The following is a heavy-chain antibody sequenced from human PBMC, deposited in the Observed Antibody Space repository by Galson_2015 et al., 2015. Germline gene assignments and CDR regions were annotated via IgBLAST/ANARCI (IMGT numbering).Heavy chain of an antibody. CDR1: GFTFSSYS. D-gene: IGHD3-22*01. J-gene: IGHJ3*02. CDR3: AKGDEYYYDSSGLYLTAYAFDI. Sequence: SLRLSCAASGFTFSSYSMNWVRQAPGKGLEWVAVISYDGSNKYYADSVKGRFTISRDNSKNTLYLQMNSLRAEDTAVYYCAKGDEYYYDSSGLYLTAYAFDIWGQGTMVTVSS. CDR2: ISYDGSNK. V-gene: IGHV3-30*18.